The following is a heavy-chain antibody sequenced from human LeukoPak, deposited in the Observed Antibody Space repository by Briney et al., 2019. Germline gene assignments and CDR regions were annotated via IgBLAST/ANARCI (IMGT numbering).Heavy chain of an antibody. CDR2: IKQDGSEK. Sequence: GGSLRLSCAASGFTFSSYWMSWVRQAPGKGLERVANIKQDGSEKYYVDSVKGRFTTSRDNAKNSLYLQMNSLRAEDTAVYYCARVEGHYYYYYGMDVWGKGTTVTVSS. J-gene: IGHJ6*04. CDR1: GFTFSSYW. CDR3: ARVEGHYYYYYGMDV. V-gene: IGHV3-7*03.